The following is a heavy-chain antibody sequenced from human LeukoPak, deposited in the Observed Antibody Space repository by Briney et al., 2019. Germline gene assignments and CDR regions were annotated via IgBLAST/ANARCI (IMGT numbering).Heavy chain of an antibody. CDR1: GITFSSYE. CDR3: ARSLKSTVTNEGYDY. D-gene: IGHD4-17*01. V-gene: IGHV3-48*03. CDR2: ISGSGSTI. Sequence: QSGGSLRLSCTASGITFSSYEMNWVRQAPGKGLEWISYISGSGSTIHYAESVKGRFTTSRDNAKNSLYLQMNSLRAEDTAVYYCARSLKSTVTNEGYDYWGQGTLVTVSS. J-gene: IGHJ4*02.